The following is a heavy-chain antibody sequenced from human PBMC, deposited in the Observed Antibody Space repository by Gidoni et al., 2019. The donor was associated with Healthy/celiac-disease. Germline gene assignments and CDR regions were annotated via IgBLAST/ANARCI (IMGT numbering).Heavy chain of an antibody. Sequence: EVHLVESGGGLVKPGGSLRLSCAASDFTFSNAWMSWVRQAPGKGLEWVGRIKSKTDGGTTDYAAPVKGRCTISRDESKNTLYLQMNSLKTEDTAVYYCTTGARYPLGDFDIWGQGTMVTVSS. J-gene: IGHJ3*02. CDR1: DFTFSNAW. D-gene: IGHD2-21*01. CDR2: IKSKTDGGTT. CDR3: TTGARYPLGDFDI. V-gene: IGHV3-15*01.